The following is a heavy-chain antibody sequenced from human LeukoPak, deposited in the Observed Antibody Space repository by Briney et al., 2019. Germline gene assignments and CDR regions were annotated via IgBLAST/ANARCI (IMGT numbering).Heavy chain of an antibody. V-gene: IGHV3-49*03. Sequence: GGSLRLSCTASGFTFGDYAMSWFRQAPGKGLEWVGFIRSKAYGGTTEYAASVKGRFTISRDDSKSIAYLQMNSQKTEDTAVYYCTGYDILTGYSLSDYWGQGTLVTVSS. D-gene: IGHD3-9*01. J-gene: IGHJ4*02. CDR1: GFTFGDYA. CDR2: IRSKAYGGTT. CDR3: TGYDILTGYSLSDY.